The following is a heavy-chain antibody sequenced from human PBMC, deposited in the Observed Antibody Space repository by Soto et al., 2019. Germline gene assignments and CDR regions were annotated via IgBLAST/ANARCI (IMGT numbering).Heavy chain of an antibody. V-gene: IGHV4-4*07. D-gene: IGHD3-16*02. Sequence: GKGLEWIGRIYTSGTTNYNPSLKSRVTMSVDTSKSQFSLKLSSVTAADTAVYYCARGQDYDFVWGSYRLDYFDYWGQGILVTVPQ. J-gene: IGHJ4*02. CDR2: IYTSGTT. CDR3: ARGQDYDFVWGSYRLDYFDY.